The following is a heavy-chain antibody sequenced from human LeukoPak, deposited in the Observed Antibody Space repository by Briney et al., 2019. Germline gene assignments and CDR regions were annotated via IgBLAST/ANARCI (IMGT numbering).Heavy chain of an antibody. D-gene: IGHD3-22*01. Sequence: ASVKVSCKASGYTFTSYAMNWVRQAPGQGLEWMGWINTNTGNPTYAQGFTGRFVFSLDTSVSTAYPQISSLKAEDTAVYYCASKHEGYYDSSGYARRARFGMDVWGQGTTVTVSS. V-gene: IGHV7-4-1*02. CDR2: INTNTGNP. J-gene: IGHJ6*02. CDR1: GYTFTSYA. CDR3: ASKHEGYYDSSGYARRARFGMDV.